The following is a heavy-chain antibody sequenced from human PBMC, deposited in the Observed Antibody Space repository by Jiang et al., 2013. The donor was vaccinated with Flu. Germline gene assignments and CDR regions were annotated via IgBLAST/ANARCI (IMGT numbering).Heavy chain of an antibody. CDR3: ARRYYDNNGYYRFDP. Sequence: TLSLTCTVSGGSINNYYWSWIRQPPGKGLEWIGYIYYTGSTNYNPSLKSRVTISVDTSKNQFSLKLNSVTAADTAVYYCARRYYDNNGYYRFDPWGQGTLVTVSS. D-gene: IGHD3-22*01. CDR1: GGSINNYY. J-gene: IGHJ5*02. CDR2: IYYTGST. V-gene: IGHV4-59*01.